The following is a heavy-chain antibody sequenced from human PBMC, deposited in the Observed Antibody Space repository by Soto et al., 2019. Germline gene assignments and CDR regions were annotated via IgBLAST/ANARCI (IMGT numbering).Heavy chain of an antibody. D-gene: IGHD6-19*01. Sequence: PGGSLRLSFAASGFTFSSYAMHWVRQAPGKGLEWVAVISYDGSNKYYADSVKGRFTISRDNSKNTLYLQMNSLRAEDTAVYYCARDLRYSSGWYPSEFFDYWGQGTLVTVSS. CDR2: ISYDGSNK. J-gene: IGHJ4*02. CDR1: GFTFSSYA. CDR3: ARDLRYSSGWYPSEFFDY. V-gene: IGHV3-30-3*01.